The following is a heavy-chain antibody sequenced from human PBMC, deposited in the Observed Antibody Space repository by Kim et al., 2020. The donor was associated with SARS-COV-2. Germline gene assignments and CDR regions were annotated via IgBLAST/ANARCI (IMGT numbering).Heavy chain of an antibody. Sequence: SVKVSCKASGGTFSSYAISWVRQAPGQGLEWMGGIIPIFGTANYAQKFQGRVTITADESTSTAYMELSSLRSEDTAVYYCARGGWVIAAGSRIPNWFDPWGQGTLVTVSS. D-gene: IGHD6-13*01. V-gene: IGHV1-69*13. CDR2: IIPIFGTA. CDR1: GGTFSSYA. CDR3: ARGGWVIAAGSRIPNWFDP. J-gene: IGHJ5*02.